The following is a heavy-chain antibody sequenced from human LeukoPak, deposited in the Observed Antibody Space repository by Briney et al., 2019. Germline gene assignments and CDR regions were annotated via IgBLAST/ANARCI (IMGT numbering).Heavy chain of an antibody. D-gene: IGHD3-10*01. CDR3: AKWAGAWGNYYYGMDV. V-gene: IGHV3-53*01. Sequence: GGSLRLSCAASGFTVSSNYMSWVRQAPGKGLEWVSVIYSGGSTYYADSVKGRFTISRDNSKNTLYLQMNSLRAEDTAVYYCAKWAGAWGNYYYGMDVWGQGTTVTVSS. CDR1: GFTVSSNY. CDR2: IYSGGST. J-gene: IGHJ6*02.